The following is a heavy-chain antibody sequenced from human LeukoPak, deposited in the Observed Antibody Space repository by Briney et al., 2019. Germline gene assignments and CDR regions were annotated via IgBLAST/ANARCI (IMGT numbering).Heavy chain of an antibody. CDR3: ARWDPKPPDLDMVRGVIITFGFDP. V-gene: IGHV5-51*01. D-gene: IGHD3-10*01. CDR1: GYSFTSYW. Sequence: HGESLKISCKGSGYSFTSYWIGWVRQMPGKGLEWMGIIYPGDSDTRYSPSFQGQVTISADKSISTAYLQWSSLKASDTAMYYCARWDPKPPDLDMVRGVIITFGFDPWGQGTLVTVSS. J-gene: IGHJ5*02. CDR2: IYPGDSDT.